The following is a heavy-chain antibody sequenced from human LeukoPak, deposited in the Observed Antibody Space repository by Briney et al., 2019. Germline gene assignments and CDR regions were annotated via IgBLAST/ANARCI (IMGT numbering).Heavy chain of an antibody. CDR1: GGSISSGGYY. CDR2: IYYSGST. V-gene: IGHV4-31*03. J-gene: IGHJ4*02. Sequence: SETLSLTCTVSGGSISSGGYYWSWIRQHPGKGLEWIGYIYYSGSTYYNPSLKSRVTISVDTSKNQFSLKLSSVTAADTAVYYRARLLAYCGGDCYAADYWGQGTLVTVSS. CDR3: ARLLAYCGGDCYAADY. D-gene: IGHD2-21*02.